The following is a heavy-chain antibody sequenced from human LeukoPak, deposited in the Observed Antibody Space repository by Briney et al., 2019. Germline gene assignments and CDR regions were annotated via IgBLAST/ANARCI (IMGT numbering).Heavy chain of an antibody. J-gene: IGHJ4*02. CDR3: AGRSGWYFYYFDY. V-gene: IGHV4-39*07. CDR2: IYHSGST. Sequence: NTSETLSLTCTVSGASISSGSYYWNWIRQPPGKGLEWIGSIYHSGSTYYNPSLKSRVTISIDTSKNQFSLMLSSVTAADTAVYYCAGRSGWYFYYFDYWGQGTLVTVSS. D-gene: IGHD6-19*01. CDR1: GASISSGSYY.